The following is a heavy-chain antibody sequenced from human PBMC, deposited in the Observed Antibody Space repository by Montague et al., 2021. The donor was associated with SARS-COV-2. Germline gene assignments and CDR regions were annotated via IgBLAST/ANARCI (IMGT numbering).Heavy chain of an antibody. CDR2: INHSGST. J-gene: IGHJ4*02. CDR1: GGSISSSSYY. V-gene: IGHV4-39*07. Sequence: SETLSLTCTVSGGSISSSSYYWGWIRQPPGKGLEWIGEINHSGSTNYNPSLKSRVTISVDTSKNQFSLKLSSVTAADTAVYYCASFPSGYYGSSGYDVWGQGTLVTVSS. CDR3: ASFPSGYYGSSGYDV. D-gene: IGHD3-22*01.